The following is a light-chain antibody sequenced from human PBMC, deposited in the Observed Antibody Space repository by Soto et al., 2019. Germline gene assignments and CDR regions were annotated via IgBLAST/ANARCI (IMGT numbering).Light chain of an antibody. CDR3: QHYNNWPRT. Sequence: EIVMTQSPATLSVSPGERATLSCRASQSVSSNLAWYQQKPGQAPRLLIYGASTRATAIPARFSGSGSGTEFTLTFSSLQSEDFAVYYCQHYNNWPRTFGQGTKVEIK. V-gene: IGKV3-15*01. J-gene: IGKJ1*01. CDR2: GAS. CDR1: QSVSSN.